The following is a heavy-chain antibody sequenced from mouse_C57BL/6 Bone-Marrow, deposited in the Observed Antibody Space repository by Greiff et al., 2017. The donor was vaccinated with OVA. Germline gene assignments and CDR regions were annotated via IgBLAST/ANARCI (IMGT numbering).Heavy chain of an antibody. CDR3: ARRGTYYSNYAWFAY. J-gene: IGHJ3*01. CDR2: IYPRSGNT. CDR1: GYTFTSYG. D-gene: IGHD2-5*01. V-gene: IGHV1-81*01. Sequence: VKLQQSGAELARPGASVKLSCKASGYTFTSYGISWVKQRTGQGLEWIGEIYPRSGNTYYNEKFKGKATLTADKSSSTAYMELRSLTSEDSAVYFCARRGTYYSNYAWFAYWGQGTLVTVSA.